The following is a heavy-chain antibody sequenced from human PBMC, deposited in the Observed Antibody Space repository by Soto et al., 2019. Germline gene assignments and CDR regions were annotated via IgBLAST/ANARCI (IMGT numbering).Heavy chain of an antibody. J-gene: IGHJ6*02. CDR2: SSVFKGTT. CDR3: AREGSTIRNYDYYYYCMDV. V-gene: IGHV1-18*01. Sequence: QVQLVQSGGEVKKPGASVKVSCKASGYTFTSYGVSWVRQAPGQGLEWMGWSSVFKGTTNYAQKFQGRVTMTTDTSTSTAHMELRSLRSDDTAVYYCAREGSTIRNYDYYYYCMDVWGQGTTVTVSS. CDR1: GYTFTSYG. D-gene: IGHD5-12*01.